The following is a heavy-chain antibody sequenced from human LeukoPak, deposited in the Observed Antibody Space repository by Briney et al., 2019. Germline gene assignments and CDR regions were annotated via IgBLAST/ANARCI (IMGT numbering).Heavy chain of an antibody. CDR2: ISDSGRST. CDR3: AKRGMTTIKEGFDY. CDR1: GFTFSSYA. V-gene: IGHV3-23*01. J-gene: IGHJ4*02. D-gene: IGHD5-24*01. Sequence: PGGSLRLSCAASGFTFSSYAMSWVRQAPGKGLEWVSAISDSGRSTYYVDSVKGRFSISRDNSKNTLFLQMNSLRAEDTAVYYCAKRGMTTIKEGFDYWGQGTLVTVSS.